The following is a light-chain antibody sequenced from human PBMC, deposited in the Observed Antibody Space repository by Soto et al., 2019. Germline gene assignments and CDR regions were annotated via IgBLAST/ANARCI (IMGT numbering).Light chain of an antibody. CDR1: SSEVGGYDY. CDR2: DVT. Sequence: QSALTQPAAVSGSPGQSITISLTGTSSEVGGYDYVSWYQQHPGKAPKLIIYDVTTRPSGVSDRFSGSKSGNTASLTISGLQAEDDADYYCSLDASIATRCVVGTGTKVTVL. J-gene: IGLJ1*01. CDR3: SLDASIATRCV. V-gene: IGLV2-14*03.